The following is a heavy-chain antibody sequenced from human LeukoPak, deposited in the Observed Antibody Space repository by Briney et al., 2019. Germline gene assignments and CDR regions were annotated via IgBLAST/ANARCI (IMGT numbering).Heavy chain of an antibody. CDR1: GGSISSSSYY. J-gene: IGHJ5*02. V-gene: IGHV4-39*07. CDR2: INHSGST. Sequence: SETLSLTCTVSGGSISSSSYYWSWIRQPPGQGLEWIGDINHSGSTDYNPSLKSRVTISIDTSNNQFSLKVNSLTAADTAVYYCARTSSWYAPAPDNWFDPWGQGTLVTVSS. CDR3: ARTSSWYAPAPDNWFDP. D-gene: IGHD6-13*01.